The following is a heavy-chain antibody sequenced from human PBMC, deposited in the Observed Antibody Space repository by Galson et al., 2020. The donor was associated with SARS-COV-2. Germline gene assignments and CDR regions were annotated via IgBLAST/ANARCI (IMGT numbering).Heavy chain of an antibody. CDR3: ARQGVHMIVWVTVPVWVFEL. CDR2: IYPNGTT. D-gene: IGHD2-21*02. V-gene: IGHV4-38-2*01. Sequence: SETLSLPCAVSGYSFSTTNYWGWLRLPPGKGLEWIGSIYPNGTTYYNPSLESRFTISVDTSRNPFSLTLASVTAADTAIYYCARQGVHMIVWVTVPVWVFELWGGGTLVNV. J-gene: IGHJ2*01. CDR1: GYSFSTTNY.